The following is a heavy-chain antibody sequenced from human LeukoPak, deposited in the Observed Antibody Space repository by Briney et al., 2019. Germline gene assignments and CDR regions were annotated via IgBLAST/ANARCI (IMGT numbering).Heavy chain of an antibody. CDR2: INAGNGNT. CDR1: GYTFTSYA. CDR3: ASFRVDTAMVMRD. D-gene: IGHD5-18*01. Sequence: ASVKVSCKASGYTFTSYAMHWVRQAPGQRLEWMGWINAGNGNTKYSQKFQGRVTITRDTSASTAYMELSSLRSEDTAVYYCASFRVDTAMVMRDWGQGTLVTVSS. V-gene: IGHV1-3*01. J-gene: IGHJ4*02.